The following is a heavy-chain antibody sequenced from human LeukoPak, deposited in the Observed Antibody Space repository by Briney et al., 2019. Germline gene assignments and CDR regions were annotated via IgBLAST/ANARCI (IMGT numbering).Heavy chain of an antibody. J-gene: IGHJ6*04. V-gene: IGHV3-23*01. D-gene: IGHD3-22*01. CDR3: ARDHLLGYYDSSGHKYYYGMDA. CDR1: GFTFSSYA. Sequence: GGSLRLSCAASGFTFSSYAMSWVRQAPGKGLEWVSSISSGGPTYYADSVKGRFTISRDNSKNTLYLQMNSLRAEDTAVYYCARDHLLGYYDSSGHKYYYGMDAWGKGTTVTVSS. CDR2: ISSGGPT.